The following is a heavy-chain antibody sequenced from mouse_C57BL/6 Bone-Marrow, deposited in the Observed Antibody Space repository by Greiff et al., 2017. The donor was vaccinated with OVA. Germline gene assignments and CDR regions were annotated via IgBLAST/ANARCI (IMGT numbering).Heavy chain of an antibody. D-gene: IGHD1-1*01. J-gene: IGHJ3*01. CDR3: TRSRGDYGSSYGAWFAY. V-gene: IGHV1-5*01. CDR1: GYTFTSYW. CDR2: IYPGNSDT. Sequence: VHVKQSGTVLARPGASVKMSCKTSGYTFTSYWMHWVKQRPGQGLEWIGAIYPGNSDTSYNQKFKGKAKLTAVTSASTAYMELSSLTNEDSAVYYCTRSRGDYGSSYGAWFAYWGQGTLVTVSA.